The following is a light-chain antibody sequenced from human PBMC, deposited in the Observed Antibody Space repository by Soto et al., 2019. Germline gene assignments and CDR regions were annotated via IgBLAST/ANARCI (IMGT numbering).Light chain of an antibody. CDR2: DAS. V-gene: IGKV3-11*01. Sequence: EIVLTQSPATLSLSPGERATLSCRASQSFSDYLAWYQQKPGQAPRLLIYDASTRATGVPGRISGSGSGTDFTLTISSLDPEDSAVYYCQQRGIYPLTFGGGTKVEIK. CDR3: QQRGIYPLT. CDR1: QSFSDY. J-gene: IGKJ4*01.